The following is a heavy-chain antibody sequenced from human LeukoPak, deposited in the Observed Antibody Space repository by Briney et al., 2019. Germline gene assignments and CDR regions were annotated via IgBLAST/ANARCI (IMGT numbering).Heavy chain of an antibody. J-gene: IGHJ5*02. CDR3: ARAPTRGYSGYGS. CDR2: ISYDGSNK. Sequence: GGSLRLSCAASGFTFSSYAMHWVRQAPGKGLEWVAVISYDGSNKYYADSVKGRFTISRDNSKNTLYLQMNSLRAEDTAVYYCARAPTRGYSGYGSWGQGTLVTVSS. CDR1: GFTFSSYA. D-gene: IGHD5-12*01. V-gene: IGHV3-30-3*01.